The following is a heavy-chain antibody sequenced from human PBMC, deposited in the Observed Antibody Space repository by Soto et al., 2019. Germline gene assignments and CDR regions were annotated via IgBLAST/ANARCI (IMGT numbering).Heavy chain of an antibody. CDR3: AGNGVGGYDSSGYYPYYFDY. Sequence: QVQLVQSGAEVKKPGSSVKVSCKASGGTFSSYAISWVRQAPGQGLEWMGGIIPIFGTANYAQKLQGRVRITADESTSTAYMELSSLRSEDTAVYYCAGNGVGGYDSSGYYPYYFDYWGQGTLVTVSS. CDR1: GGTFSSYA. CDR2: IIPIFGTA. J-gene: IGHJ4*02. D-gene: IGHD3-22*01. V-gene: IGHV1-69*01.